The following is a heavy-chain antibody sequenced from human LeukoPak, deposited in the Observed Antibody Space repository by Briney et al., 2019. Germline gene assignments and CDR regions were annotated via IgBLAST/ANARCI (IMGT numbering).Heavy chain of an antibody. D-gene: IGHD2-2*02. CDR1: GFTFSSYA. CDR3: AKVGSQGYCSSTSCYTVPYYLDY. V-gene: IGHV3-23*01. J-gene: IGHJ4*02. Sequence: PGGSLRLSCAASGFTFSSYAMSWVRQAPGKGLEWVSAISGSGGSTYYADSVKGRFTISRDNSKNTLYLQMNSLRAEDTAVYYCAKVGSQGYCSSTSCYTVPYYLDYWGQGTLVTVSS. CDR2: ISGSGGST.